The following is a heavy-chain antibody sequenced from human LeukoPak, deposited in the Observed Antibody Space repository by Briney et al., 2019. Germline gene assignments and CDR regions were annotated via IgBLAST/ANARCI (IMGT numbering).Heavy chain of an antibody. Sequence: ASVKVSCKASGYTFTDFYIHWVRQAPGQGLEWMGWINPDSGGTNSARDFLGRVTMTRDTSVSTAYMELSRLRPDDTAIYYCARGRVREQFEPWGQGTLVSVSS. V-gene: IGHV1-2*02. J-gene: IGHJ5*02. CDR3: ARGRVREQFEP. CDR1: GYTFTDFY. CDR2: INPDSGGT. D-gene: IGHD3-3*01.